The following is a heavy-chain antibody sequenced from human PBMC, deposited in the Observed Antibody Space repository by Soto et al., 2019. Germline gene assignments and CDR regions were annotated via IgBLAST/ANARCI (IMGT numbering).Heavy chain of an antibody. D-gene: IGHD3-22*01. CDR1: GFPFSSYP. CDR3: AKDRDISGSRVYFDY. V-gene: IGHV3-23*01. J-gene: IGHJ4*02. Sequence: XXSLSLSCAPSGFPFSSYPMSWVPQAPGKGLEWVSSISGSGSSANYADSVRGRFTISRDNSENTLHLQMNSLRAQDTAVYYCAKDRDISGSRVYFDYWGQGTLVTVSS. CDR2: ISGSGSSA.